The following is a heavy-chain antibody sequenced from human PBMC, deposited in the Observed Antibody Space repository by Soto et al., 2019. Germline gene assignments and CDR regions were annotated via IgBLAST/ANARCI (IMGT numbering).Heavy chain of an antibody. D-gene: IGHD2-8*01. CDR2: ISYDGSNK. CDR3: AKGGYCTNGVCSYFDY. Sequence: GGSLRLSCAASGFTFSSYGMHWVRQAPGKGLEWVAVISYDGSNKYYADSVKGRFTISRDNSKNTLYLQMSSLRAEDTAVYYCAKGGYCTNGVCSYFDYWGQGTLVTVSS. CDR1: GFTFSSYG. J-gene: IGHJ4*02. V-gene: IGHV3-30*18.